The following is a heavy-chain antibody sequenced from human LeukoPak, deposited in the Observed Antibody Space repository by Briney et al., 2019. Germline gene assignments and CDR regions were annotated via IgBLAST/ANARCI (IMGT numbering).Heavy chain of an antibody. CDR2: INPNRGGT. D-gene: IGHD2-2*02. Sequence: ASVKVSCKASGYTFTGYYMHWVRQAPGQGLEWMGWINPNRGGTNYAQKFQGRVTMTRDTSISTAYMELSRLRSDDTAVYYCARGRYCSSTSCHINWFDPWGQGTLVTVSS. V-gene: IGHV1-2*02. CDR1: GYTFTGYY. J-gene: IGHJ5*02. CDR3: ARGRYCSSTSCHINWFDP.